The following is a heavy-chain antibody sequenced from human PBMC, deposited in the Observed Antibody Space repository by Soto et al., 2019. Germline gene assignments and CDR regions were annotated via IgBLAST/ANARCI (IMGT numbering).Heavy chain of an antibody. V-gene: IGHV3-30-3*01. Sequence: QVQLVESGGGVVQPGRSLRLSCAASGFTFSSYAMHWVRQAPGKGLEWVAVISYDGSNKYYADSIKGRFTISRDNSKNTLYLQMNTLRAEDTAVYYCARVPGYCSSTSCYGNYYYGMEVWGQGTTVTVSS. D-gene: IGHD2-2*03. CDR1: GFTFSSYA. CDR2: ISYDGSNK. J-gene: IGHJ6*02. CDR3: ARVPGYCSSTSCYGNYYYGMEV.